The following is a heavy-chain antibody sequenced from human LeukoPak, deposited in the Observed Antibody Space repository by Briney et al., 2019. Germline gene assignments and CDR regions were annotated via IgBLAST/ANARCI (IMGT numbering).Heavy chain of an antibody. CDR1: GFTFSTCW. Sequence: PGGSLRLSCAASGFTFSTCWMHWVRQAPGKGLVWVSRINSDGSSTSYADSAKGRFTISRDNAKNTLYLQMNSLRGEDTAVYYCARGFIGAGSSPNRHFDYWGQGALVTVSS. CDR2: INSDGSST. V-gene: IGHV3-74*01. J-gene: IGHJ4*02. CDR3: ARGFIGAGSSPNRHFDY. D-gene: IGHD3-10*01.